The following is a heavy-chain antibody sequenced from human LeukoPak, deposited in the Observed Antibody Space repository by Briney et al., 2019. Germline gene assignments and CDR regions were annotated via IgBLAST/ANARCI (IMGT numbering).Heavy chain of an antibody. V-gene: IGHV3-53*01. CDR1: GFTFRHHG. CDR3: ARGASCGGDCYPH. J-gene: IGHJ4*02. D-gene: IGHD2-21*02. Sequence: GGSLRLSCQPSGFTFRHHGMHWVCQAPGKGLEWVSVIYTSDSTHYADSVKGRFIISRDNSRNTLYLQMNSLRAEDTAVYYCARGASCGGDCYPHWGQGTLVTVSS. CDR2: IYTSDST.